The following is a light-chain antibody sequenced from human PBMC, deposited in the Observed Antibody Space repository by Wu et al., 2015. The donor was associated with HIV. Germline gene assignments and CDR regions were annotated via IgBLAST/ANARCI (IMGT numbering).Light chain of an antibody. CDR3: QQFYNSPQT. CDR1: QSISSW. CDR2: KAS. V-gene: IGKV1-5*03. Sequence: DIQMTQSPSTLSASVGDRVTITCRASQSISSWLAWYQQKPGKAPKLLIYKASSLESGVPSRFSGSGSGTDYTLTISNLQPEDFATYYCQQFYNSPQTFGQGTRVDI. J-gene: IGKJ1*01.